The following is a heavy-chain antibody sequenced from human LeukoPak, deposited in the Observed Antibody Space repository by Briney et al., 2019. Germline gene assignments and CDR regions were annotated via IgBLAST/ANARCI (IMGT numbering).Heavy chain of an antibody. V-gene: IGHV1-8*01. CDR1: GYTFTSYD. D-gene: IGHD6-13*01. CDR3: ARAVAAGRRFDY. CDR2: MNPNSGNT. J-gene: IGHJ4*02. Sequence: GASVKVSCKASGYTFTSYDINWVRQATGQGLEWMGWMNPNSGNTGYAQKFQGRVTMTRDTSTSTLYMELSSLESDDTAMYFCARAVAAGRRFDYWGQGTLAIVSS.